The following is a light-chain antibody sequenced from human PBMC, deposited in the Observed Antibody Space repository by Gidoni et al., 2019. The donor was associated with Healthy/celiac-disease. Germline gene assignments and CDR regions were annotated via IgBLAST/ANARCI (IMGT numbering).Light chain of an antibody. V-gene: IGLV3-25*03. CDR1: ALPKQY. CDR2: KDS. Sequence: SYELTQPPSVSVSPGQTARITCSGDALPKQYAYWYQQKPGQAPVLVIYKDSERPSGIPERFSGSSSGTTVTLTISGVQAEDEADYYCQSADSSGTIPNSVFGGGTKLTVL. J-gene: IGLJ3*02. CDR3: QSADSSGTIPNSV.